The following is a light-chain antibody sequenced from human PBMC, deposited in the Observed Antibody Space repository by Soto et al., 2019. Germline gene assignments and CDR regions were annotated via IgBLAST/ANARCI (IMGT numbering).Light chain of an antibody. Sequence: DIQMTQYPSSVSASVGDRVTITCRASQGISSWLDWYQQKTGKAPKLLIYAASSLQSGVPSRFSGSGYGTDLTITISSLQNEDFATYYCLQDYNSTFTFGGGTKVDIK. CDR2: AAS. V-gene: IGKV1-12*02. J-gene: IGKJ4*01. CDR3: LQDYNSTFT. CDR1: QGISSW.